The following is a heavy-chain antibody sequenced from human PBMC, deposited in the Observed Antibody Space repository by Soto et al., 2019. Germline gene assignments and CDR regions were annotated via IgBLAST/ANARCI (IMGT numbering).Heavy chain of an antibody. CDR3: ARDSVENCGGDCSSIRAFDI. CDR2: INAGNGNT. D-gene: IGHD2-21*02. J-gene: IGHJ3*02. Sequence: QVQLVQSGAEEKKPGASVKVSCKASGYTFTSYAMHWVRQAPGQRLEWMGWINAGNGNTKYSQKFQGRVTITRDTSASTAYMERSSLRSEDTAVYYCARDSVENCGGDCSSIRAFDIWGQGTMVTVSS. CDR1: GYTFTSYA. V-gene: IGHV1-3*05.